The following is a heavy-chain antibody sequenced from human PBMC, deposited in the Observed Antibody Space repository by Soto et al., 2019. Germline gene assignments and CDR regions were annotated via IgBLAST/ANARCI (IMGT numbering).Heavy chain of an antibody. CDR2: ISYDGNTQ. Sequence: QVQLVESGGGVVQPGRSLSLSCAASGFTFSTYAMHWDRQAPGKGLEWVAVISYDGNTQYYADSVKGRFTISRDNSKNRLYLQMSGLRPEDTAVYYCPRSRTQCLYNGAFHFWGKGLMVTVSS. D-gene: IGHD6-19*01. CDR1: GFTFSTYA. V-gene: IGHV3-30-3*01. CDR3: PRSRTQCLYNGAFHF. J-gene: IGHJ3*01.